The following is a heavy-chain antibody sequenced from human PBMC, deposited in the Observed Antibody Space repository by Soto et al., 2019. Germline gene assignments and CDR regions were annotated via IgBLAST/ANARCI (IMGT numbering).Heavy chain of an antibody. Sequence: GGSLRLSCAASGVTFSNYAMSWVRQAPGKGLEWVSVISGSGGSTFYADSVKGRFTLSRDNSKNTLYLQMNSLRAEDTAVYYCAKGGMDNHYYLFDYWGQGTLVTVSS. J-gene: IGHJ4*02. CDR3: AKGGMDNHYYLFDY. CDR1: GVTFSNYA. D-gene: IGHD1-26*01. V-gene: IGHV3-23*01. CDR2: ISGSGGST.